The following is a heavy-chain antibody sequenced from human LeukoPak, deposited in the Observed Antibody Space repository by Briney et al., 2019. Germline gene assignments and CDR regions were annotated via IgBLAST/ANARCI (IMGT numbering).Heavy chain of an antibody. CDR2: ISDSGST. Sequence: SQTLSLTCTVSGGSITSGGYYWSWIRQHPGKGLEWIGYISDSGSTNYNPSLKSRVTISLDTSKNQFSLKLTSVTAADTAVYYCAREPDFGVVILTFDIWGQGTMVTVSS. V-gene: IGHV4-31*03. D-gene: IGHD3-3*01. J-gene: IGHJ3*02. CDR3: AREPDFGVVILTFDI. CDR1: GGSITSGGYY.